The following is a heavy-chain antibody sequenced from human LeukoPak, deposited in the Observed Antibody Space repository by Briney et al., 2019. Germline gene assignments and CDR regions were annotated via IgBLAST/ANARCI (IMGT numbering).Heavy chain of an antibody. CDR2: INAGNGNT. Sequence: ASVKVSCKASGYTFTSYAMHWVRQAPGQRLEWMGWINAGNGNTKYSQKFQGRVTITRDTSASTAYMELSSLRSEDTAVYYCARAPYSGYDLRYSATFDAFDIWGQGTMVTVSS. CDR1: GYTFTSYA. CDR3: ARAPYSGYDLRYSATFDAFDI. V-gene: IGHV1-3*01. J-gene: IGHJ3*02. D-gene: IGHD5-12*01.